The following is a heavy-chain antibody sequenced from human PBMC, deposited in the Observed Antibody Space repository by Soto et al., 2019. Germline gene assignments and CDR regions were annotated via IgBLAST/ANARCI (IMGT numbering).Heavy chain of an antibody. D-gene: IGHD1-26*01. CDR1: GGSISSSNW. Sequence: QVQLQESGPGLVKPSGTLSLTCAVSGGSISSSNWWSWVRQPPGKGLEWIGEIYHSGSTTYNPSFKSRVTISVDKSKNQCSLKLRSVTAANTAVYYCARVSGSYYYGMDVWGQGTTVTVSS. CDR2: IYHSGST. CDR3: ARVSGSYYYGMDV. J-gene: IGHJ6*02. V-gene: IGHV4-4*02.